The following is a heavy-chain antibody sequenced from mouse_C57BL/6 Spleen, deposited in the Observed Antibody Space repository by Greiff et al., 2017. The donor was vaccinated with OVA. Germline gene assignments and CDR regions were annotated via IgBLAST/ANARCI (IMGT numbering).Heavy chain of an antibody. CDR1: GYTFTSYW. J-gene: IGHJ2*01. CDR3: ARSGFRYYGSETLFDC. V-gene: IGHV1-52*01. D-gene: IGHD1-1*01. CDR2: IDPSDSET. Sequence: QVQLQQPGAELVRPGSSVKLSCKASGYTFTSYWMHWVKQRPIQGLEWIGNIDPSDSETHYNQKFKDKATLTVDKSSSTAYMQLSSLTSEDSAVYYCARSGFRYYGSETLFDCWGQGTTLTVSS.